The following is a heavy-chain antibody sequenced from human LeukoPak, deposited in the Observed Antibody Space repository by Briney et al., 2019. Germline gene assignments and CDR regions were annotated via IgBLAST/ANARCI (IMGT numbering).Heavy chain of an antibody. CDR2: VYYSGST. V-gene: IGHV4-31*03. CDR1: GGSISSGGYY. J-gene: IGHJ3*02. Sequence: SQTLSLTCTVSGGSISSGGYYWSWIRQHPGKGLEWIGYVYYSGSTYYNPSLKSRVTISVDTSKNQFSLKLSSVTAADTAVYYCARDPRLGAFDIWGQGTMVTVSS. CDR3: ARDPRLGAFDI. D-gene: IGHD6-19*01.